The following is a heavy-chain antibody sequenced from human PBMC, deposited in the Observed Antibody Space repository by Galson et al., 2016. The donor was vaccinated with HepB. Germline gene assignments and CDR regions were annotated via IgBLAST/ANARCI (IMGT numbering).Heavy chain of an antibody. V-gene: IGHV3-53*01. J-gene: IGHJ3*01. CDR1: EFTVSSNY. CDR2: IYTGGDT. D-gene: IGHD7-27*01. CDR3: ARGVWVAPDWGPPWGFDL. Sequence: SLRLSCAASEFTVSSNYMTWVRQAPGKGLEWVSIIYTGGDTYYADPVKGRFTISRDNSKNTVAIQIDSLRAEDTAVYYCARGVWVAPDWGPPWGFDLWGQGTMVTVSS.